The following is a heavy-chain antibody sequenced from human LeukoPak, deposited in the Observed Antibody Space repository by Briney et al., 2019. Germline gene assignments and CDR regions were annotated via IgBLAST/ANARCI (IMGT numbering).Heavy chain of an antibody. J-gene: IGHJ1*01. Sequence: GGSLRLPCAASGFTVSDSMNWVRQAPGKGLEWVSSINSNSNYIYYADSVKGRFTISRDNAKDSLYLQMNSLRAEDTAVYYCAREKFADGYFQHWGQGTLVTVSS. CDR3: AREKFADGYFQH. CDR1: GFTVSDS. D-gene: IGHD3-10*01. V-gene: IGHV3-21*01. CDR2: INSNSNYI.